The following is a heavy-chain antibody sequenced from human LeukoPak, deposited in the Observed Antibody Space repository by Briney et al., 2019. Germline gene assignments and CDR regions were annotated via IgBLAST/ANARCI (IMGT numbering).Heavy chain of an antibody. CDR3: ARGSWTGTSVPGSY. Sequence: PSETLSLTCTVSGGSISSTTYYWGWIRQPPGKGLEWIGSVYYSGKTYYNPSLKSRVTISLDTSKNQFSLNLTSVTAADTAVYYCARGSWTGTSVPGSYWGQGTLVTVSS. CDR2: VYYSGKT. D-gene: IGHD3-10*01. V-gene: IGHV4-39*07. CDR1: GGSISSTTYY. J-gene: IGHJ4*02.